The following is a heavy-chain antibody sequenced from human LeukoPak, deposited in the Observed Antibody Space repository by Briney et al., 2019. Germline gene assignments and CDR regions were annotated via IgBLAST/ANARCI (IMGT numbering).Heavy chain of an antibody. CDR3: TRGTGWLTTD. D-gene: IGHD5-12*01. CDR2: VYYDGRT. CDR1: TGSFSSSY. V-gene: IGHV4-59*01. J-gene: IGHJ4*02. Sequence: SETLSLTCTVSTGSFSSSYWSWFRQPPGKGLEWIGYVYYDGRTNYHPSLKGRVTISLDTSKNQCSLKLTSVAAADTAVYYCTRGTGWLTTDWGQGTLVTVSS.